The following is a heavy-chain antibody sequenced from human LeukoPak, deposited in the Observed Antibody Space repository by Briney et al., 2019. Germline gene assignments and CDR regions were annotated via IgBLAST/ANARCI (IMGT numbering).Heavy chain of an antibody. V-gene: IGHV4-39*01. J-gene: IGHJ5*02. CDR1: GGSISSSSYY. Sequence: SETLSLTCTVSGGSISSSSYYWGWIRQPPGKGLEWIGSIYYSGSTYYNPSLKSRVTISVDTSKNQFSLKLSSVTAADTAVYYCARQQQLVARPRGNWFDPWGQGTLVTVSS. D-gene: IGHD6-13*01. CDR2: IYYSGST. CDR3: ARQQQLVARPRGNWFDP.